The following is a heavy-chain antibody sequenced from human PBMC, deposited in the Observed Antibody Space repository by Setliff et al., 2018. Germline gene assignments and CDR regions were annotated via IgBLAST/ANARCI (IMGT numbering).Heavy chain of an antibody. V-gene: IGHV3-11*04. D-gene: IGHD3-10*01. CDR1: GFTFSDYY. CDR3: ARDSGHYYGSDYFDY. J-gene: IGHJ4*02. CDR2: ISSSGSTI. Sequence: PGGSLRLSCAASGFTFSDYYMSWIRQAPGKGLEWVSYISSSGSTIYYADSVKGRFTIPRDNAKNSLYLQMNSLRAEDTAVYYCARDSGHYYGSDYFDYWGQGTLVTVSS.